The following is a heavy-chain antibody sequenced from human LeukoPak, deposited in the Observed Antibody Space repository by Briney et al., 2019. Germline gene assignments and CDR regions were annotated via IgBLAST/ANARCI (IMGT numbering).Heavy chain of an antibody. CDR2: ISSSSSYI. D-gene: IGHD3-3*01. Sequence: GGSLRLSCAASGFTFSSYSMNWVRQAPGKGLEWVSSISSSSSYIYYADSVKGRFTISRDNAKNSLYLQMNSLRAEDTAVYYRASCYDFWSGYPYYGMVVWGQGTTVTVSS. CDR1: GFTFSSYS. J-gene: IGHJ6*02. CDR3: ASCYDFWSGYPYYGMVV. V-gene: IGHV3-21*01.